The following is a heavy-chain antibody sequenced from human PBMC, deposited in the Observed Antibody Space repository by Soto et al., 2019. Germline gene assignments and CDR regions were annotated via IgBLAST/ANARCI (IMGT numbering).Heavy chain of an antibody. CDR1: GGSISSGGYY. V-gene: IGHV4-31*03. CDR3: ARVRYCSSTSCYPRVPWFHP. D-gene: IGHD2-2*01. Sequence: SETLSLTCTVSGGSISSGGYYWSWIRQHPGKGLEWIGYIYYSGSTYYNPSLKSRVTISVDTSKNQFSLKLSSVTAADTAVYYCARVRYCSSTSCYPRVPWFHPWGQGTLVTVSS. CDR2: IYYSGST. J-gene: IGHJ5*02.